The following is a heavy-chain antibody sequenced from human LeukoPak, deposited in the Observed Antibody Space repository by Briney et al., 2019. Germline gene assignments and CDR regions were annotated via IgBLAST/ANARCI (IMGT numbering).Heavy chain of an antibody. V-gene: IGHV4-34*01. D-gene: IGHD5-18*01. CDR2: INQSGTT. J-gene: IGHJ5*02. CDR1: GGSFGGFY. CDR3: ARGPLYTYGPNRGLDP. Sequence: PSETLSLTCAVSGGSFGGFYWSWIRQSPGKGLDWSGEINQSGTTNYNPSLKSRVTISVDTSRKHFALRLTSVNASDTAVYYCARGPLYTYGPNRGLDPWGQGTLFTVTS.